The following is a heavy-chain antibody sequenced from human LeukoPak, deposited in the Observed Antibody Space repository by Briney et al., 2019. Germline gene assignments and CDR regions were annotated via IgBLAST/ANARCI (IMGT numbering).Heavy chain of an antibody. CDR3: AKDLGDIVIVPATRALDY. D-gene: IGHD2-2*01. CDR1: GFTVSSNY. V-gene: IGHV3-23*01. J-gene: IGHJ4*02. Sequence: GGSLGLSCAASGFTVSSNYMSWVRQAPGKGLEWVSAISGGGGTTYYADSVKGRFTISRDNSRNTLYLQMNSLRAEDTAVYYCAKDLGDIVIVPATRALDYWGQGTLVTVSS. CDR2: ISGGGGTT.